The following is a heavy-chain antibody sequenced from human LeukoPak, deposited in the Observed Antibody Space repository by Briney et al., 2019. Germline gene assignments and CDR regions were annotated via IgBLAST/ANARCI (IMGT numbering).Heavy chain of an antibody. Sequence: SETLSLTCAVYGGSFSGYYWSWIRQPPGKGLEWIGEINHSGSTNYNPSLKSRVTISVDTSKNQFSLKLSSVTAADTAVHYCASSYYDSSGYGFDPWGQGTLVTVSS. V-gene: IGHV4-34*01. CDR2: INHSGST. J-gene: IGHJ5*02. D-gene: IGHD3-22*01. CDR1: GGSFSGYY. CDR3: ASSYYDSSGYGFDP.